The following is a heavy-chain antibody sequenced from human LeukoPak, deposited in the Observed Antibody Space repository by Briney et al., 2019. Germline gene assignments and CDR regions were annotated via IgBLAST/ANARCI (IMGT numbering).Heavy chain of an antibody. J-gene: IGHJ4*02. CDR1: GFTFSSYW. CDR3: ATGKHYYDSSGYYFYYFDY. Sequence: PGGSLRLSCAASGFTFSSYWMSWVRQAPGKGLEWVSSISSSSSYIYYADSVKGRFTISRDNAKNSLYLQMNSLRAEDTAVYYCATGKHYYDSSGYYFYYFDYWGQGTLVTVSS. D-gene: IGHD3-22*01. CDR2: ISSSSSYI. V-gene: IGHV3-21*01.